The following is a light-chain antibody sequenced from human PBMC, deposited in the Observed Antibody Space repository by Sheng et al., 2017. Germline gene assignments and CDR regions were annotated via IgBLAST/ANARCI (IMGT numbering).Light chain of an antibody. V-gene: IGKV1-5*03. CDR3: QQYNSYSRT. CDR2: KAS. J-gene: IGKJ1*01. CDR1: QSISSW. Sequence: IQMTQSPSTLSASVGDRVTITCRASQSISSWLAWYQQKPGKAPKLLIYKASNLESGVPSRFSGSGSGTEFTLTISSLQPDDFATYYCQQYNSYSRTFGQGTKVE.